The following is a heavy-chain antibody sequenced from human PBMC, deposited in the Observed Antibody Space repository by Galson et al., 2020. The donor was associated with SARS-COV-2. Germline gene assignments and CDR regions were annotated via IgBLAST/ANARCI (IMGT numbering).Heavy chain of an antibody. CDR2: ISYDGSNK. Sequence: GGSLRLSCAASGFTFSSYAMHWVRQAPGKGLEWVAVISYDGSNKYYADSVKGRFTISRDNSKNTLYLQMNSLRAEDTAVYYCARDYYWHDILTGYFPGRVDYYYYGMDVWGQGTTVTVSS. J-gene: IGHJ6*02. CDR1: GFTFSSYA. D-gene: IGHD3-9*01. CDR3: ARDYYWHDILTGYFPGRVDYYYYGMDV. V-gene: IGHV3-30-3*01.